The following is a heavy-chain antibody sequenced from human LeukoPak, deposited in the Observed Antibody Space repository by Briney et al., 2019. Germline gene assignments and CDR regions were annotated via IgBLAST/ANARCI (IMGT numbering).Heavy chain of an antibody. V-gene: IGHV3-21*01. CDR2: ISTSSSYI. CDR1: GFTFSNYA. Sequence: GGSLRLSCAASGFTFSNYAMHWVRQAPGKGLEWVSSISTSSSYIYYADSVKGRFTISRDNAKNSLYLQMNSLRAEDTAAYYCARGLDVVAATNDAFDIWGQGTMVTVSS. D-gene: IGHD2-2*01. CDR3: ARGLDVVAATNDAFDI. J-gene: IGHJ3*02.